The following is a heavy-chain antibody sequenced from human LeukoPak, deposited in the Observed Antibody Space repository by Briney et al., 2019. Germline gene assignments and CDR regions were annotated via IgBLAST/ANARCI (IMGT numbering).Heavy chain of an antibody. Sequence: SETLSLTCAVYGGSFSGYYWSWIRQPPGKGLEWIGEINHSGSTNYNPSLKSRVTISVDTSKNQFSLKLSSVTAADTAVYYCARDLRATQSTNYYYGMDVWGQGTTVTVSS. V-gene: IGHV4-34*01. CDR2: INHSGST. D-gene: IGHD1-26*01. CDR3: ARDLRATQSTNYYYGMDV. CDR1: GGSFSGYY. J-gene: IGHJ6*02.